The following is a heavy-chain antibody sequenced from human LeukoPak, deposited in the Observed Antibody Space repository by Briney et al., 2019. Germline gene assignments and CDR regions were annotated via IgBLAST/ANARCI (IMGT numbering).Heavy chain of an antibody. CDR3: ARGGYYDISTGYPFDY. Sequence: SETLSLTCAVYGGSFSGYYWSWIRQPPGKGLEWIGVINHSGSTNYNPSLKCRVTISVDTSKNQFSLKLSSVTAADTAVYYCARGGYYDISTGYPFDYWGQGTLVTVSS. CDR1: GGSFSGYY. J-gene: IGHJ4*02. V-gene: IGHV4-34*01. CDR2: INHSGST. D-gene: IGHD3-9*01.